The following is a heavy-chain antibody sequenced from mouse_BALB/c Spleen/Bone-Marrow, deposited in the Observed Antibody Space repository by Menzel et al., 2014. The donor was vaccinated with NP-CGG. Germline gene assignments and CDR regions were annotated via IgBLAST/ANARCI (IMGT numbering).Heavy chain of an antibody. CDR1: GYTFTSFY. Sequence: VQLQQSGLELVKPGASVRISCKASGYTFTSFYIHWVKQRPGQGLEWIGWICPGDSNTKFNEKFKGKATLTADKSSSTAYMQLSSLTSEDSAVYFCARKSQRAYDSTMYWGPGTSVTVSS. V-gene: IGHV1S56*01. J-gene: IGHJ4*01. D-gene: IGHD2-4*01. CDR2: ICPGDSNT. CDR3: ARKSQRAYDSTMY.